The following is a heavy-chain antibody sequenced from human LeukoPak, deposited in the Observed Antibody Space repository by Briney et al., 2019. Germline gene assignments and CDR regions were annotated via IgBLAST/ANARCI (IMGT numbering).Heavy chain of an antibody. CDR3: ATLDNTSPA. CDR1: GFTFDDHA. J-gene: IGHJ4*02. D-gene: IGHD2-2*01. V-gene: IGHV3-9*01. Sequence: PGGSLRLSCAASGFTFDDHAMHWVRQAPGKGLEWVSGINWNSGSIGYADSVKGRFTISRDNAKNSLYLQMNSLRAEDTALYYCATLDNTSPAWGQGILVTVSS. CDR2: INWNSGSI.